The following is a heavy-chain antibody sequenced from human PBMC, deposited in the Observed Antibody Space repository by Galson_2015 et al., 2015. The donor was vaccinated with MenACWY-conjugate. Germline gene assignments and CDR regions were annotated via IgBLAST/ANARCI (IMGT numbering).Heavy chain of an antibody. CDR1: GFTFTGYE. V-gene: IGHV3-48*03. D-gene: IGHD2-2*01. Sequence: SLRLSCAASGFTFTGYEFNWVRQAPGKGLEWLSYISKSGSPIYYADSVKGRFTISRDNIKKSLFLQMDSLRAEDTAVYYCARDWYIVVEDNWFDPWGQGTLVTVSS. J-gene: IGHJ5*02. CDR2: ISKSGSPI. CDR3: ARDWYIVVEDNWFDP.